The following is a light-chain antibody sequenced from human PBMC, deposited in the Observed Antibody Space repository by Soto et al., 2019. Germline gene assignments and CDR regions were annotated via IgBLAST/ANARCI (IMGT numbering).Light chain of an antibody. CDR3: ATWDTLLSAGL. CDR2: DNY. V-gene: IGLV1-51*01. J-gene: IGLJ2*01. Sequence: QSVLTQPPSVSATPGQKVTISCSGGPSNIGNNFVSWYQRLPGTAPRVIIYDNYERPSGIPDRFSGSKSGTSATLDITGLQTGDEDDYYCATWDTLLSAGLFGGGTKLTVL. CDR1: PSNIGNNF.